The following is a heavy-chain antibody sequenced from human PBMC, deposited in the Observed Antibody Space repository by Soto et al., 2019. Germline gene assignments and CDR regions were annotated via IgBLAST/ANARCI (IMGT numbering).Heavy chain of an antibody. J-gene: IGHJ4*02. V-gene: IGHV5-51*01. CDR3: ARHSGGKYYYDSSGYDY. CDR2: IYPGDSDT. Sequence: GESLKISCKGSGYSFTSYWIGWVGQMPGKGLEWMGIIYPGDSDTRYSPSFQGQVTISADKSISTAYLQWSSLKASDTAMYYCARHSGGKYYYDSSGYDYWGQGTLVTVYS. D-gene: IGHD3-22*01. CDR1: GYSFTSYW.